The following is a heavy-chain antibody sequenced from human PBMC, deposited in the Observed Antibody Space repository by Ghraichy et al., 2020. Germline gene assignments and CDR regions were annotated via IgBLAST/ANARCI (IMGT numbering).Heavy chain of an antibody. J-gene: IGHJ3*02. Sequence: SETLSLTCTVSGGSISSGGYYWSWIRQHPGKGLEWIGYIYYSGSTYYNPSLKSRVTISVDTSKNQFSLKLSSVTAADTAVYYCARAAVQLWLRDAFAFDIWGQGTMVTVSS. CDR2: IYYSGST. CDR3: ARAAVQLWLRDAFAFDI. CDR1: GGSISSGGYY. V-gene: IGHV4-31*03. D-gene: IGHD5-18*01.